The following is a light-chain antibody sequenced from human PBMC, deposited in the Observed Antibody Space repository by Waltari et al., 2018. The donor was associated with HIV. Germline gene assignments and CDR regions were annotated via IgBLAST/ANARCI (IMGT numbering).Light chain of an antibody. V-gene: IGKV3-20*01. J-gene: IGKJ4*01. CDR3: QQYGSSSLT. CDR2: GAS. Sequence: EIVLTQSPGTPCLSPEERATPSCRANQSVSSTYLAWYQQKPGQAPRLLIYGASSRATGIPDRFSGSGSGTDFTLTISRLEPEDFAVYYCQQYGSSSLTFGGGTKVEIK. CDR1: QSVSSTY.